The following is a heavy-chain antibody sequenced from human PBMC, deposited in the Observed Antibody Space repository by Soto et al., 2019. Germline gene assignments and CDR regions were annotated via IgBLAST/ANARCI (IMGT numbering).Heavy chain of an antibody. CDR2: IKQAGSEK. Sequence: EVQLVESGGGLVQPGGSLRLSCAASGFTFSSYWMSWVRQAPGKGLEWVANIKQAGSEKYYVDSVKGRFTISRDNAKNSLYLQMNSLRAEDTAVYYCARVPRYSSGWEDYYGMDVWGQGTTVTVSS. CDR1: GFTFSSYW. V-gene: IGHV3-7*01. CDR3: ARVPRYSSGWEDYYGMDV. J-gene: IGHJ6*02. D-gene: IGHD6-19*01.